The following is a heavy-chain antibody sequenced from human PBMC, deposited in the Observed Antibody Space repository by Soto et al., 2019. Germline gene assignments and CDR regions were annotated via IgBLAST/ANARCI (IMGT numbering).Heavy chain of an antibody. CDR1: GGSISSSSYY. V-gene: IGHV4-39*01. CDR3: ATRNWFDP. Sequence: QLQLQESGPGLVKPSETLSLTCTVSGGSISSSSYYWGWIRQPPGKGLEWIGIIYYSGSTYYNPSLKSRVTISVDTSKNQFSLKLSSVSATDTAVYYCATRNWFDPWGQGTLVTVSS. CDR2: IYYSGST. J-gene: IGHJ5*02.